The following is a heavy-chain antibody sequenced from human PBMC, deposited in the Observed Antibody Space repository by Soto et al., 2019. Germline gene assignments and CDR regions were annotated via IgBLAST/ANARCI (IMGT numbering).Heavy chain of an antibody. Sequence: TLSLTCTVSGGSISSYYWSWIRQPPGKGLEWIGYIYYSGSTNYNPSLKSRVTISVDTSKNQFSLKLGSVTAADTAVYYCARVGTVGYYYYYMDVWGKATTVTVSS. J-gene: IGHJ6*03. V-gene: IGHV4-59*01. CDR2: IYYSGST. D-gene: IGHD1-7*01. CDR1: GGSISSYY. CDR3: ARVGTVGYYYYYMDV.